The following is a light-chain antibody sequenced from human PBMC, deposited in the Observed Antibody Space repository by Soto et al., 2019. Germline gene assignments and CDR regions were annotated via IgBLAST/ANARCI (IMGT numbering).Light chain of an antibody. CDR2: GVN. V-gene: IGLV2-14*01. CDR3: SSYTSSSPRL. CDR1: SNDIGTYEY. Sequence: QSALTQPASLSGSPGQSITISCTGSSNDIGTYEYVSWHQQHPGRAPKLIIFGVNDRPSGISDRFSGSKSGNTASLTIFGLQAEDEADYYCSSYTSSSPRLFGTGTKV. J-gene: IGLJ1*01.